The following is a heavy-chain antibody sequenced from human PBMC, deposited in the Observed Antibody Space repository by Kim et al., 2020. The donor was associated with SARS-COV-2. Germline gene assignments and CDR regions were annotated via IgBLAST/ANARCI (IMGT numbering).Heavy chain of an antibody. CDR2: ISYDGSNK. V-gene: IGHV3-30*03. CDR1: GFTFSSYG. J-gene: IGHJ6*02. CDR3: VSSRGRYYYYYGMDV. D-gene: IGHD6-19*01. Sequence: VVQAGRSLRLSCAASGFTFSSYGMHWVRQAPGKGLEWVAVISYDGSNKYYADSVKGRFTISRDNSKNTLYLQMNSLRAEDTAVYYCVSSRGRYYYYYGMDVWGQGTKVTV.